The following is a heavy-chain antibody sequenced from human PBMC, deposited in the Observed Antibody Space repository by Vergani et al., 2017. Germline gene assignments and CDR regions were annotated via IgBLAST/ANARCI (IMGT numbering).Heavy chain of an antibody. J-gene: IGHJ6*03. CDR3: ARQYSGYELYYYYYMDV. V-gene: IGHV4-39*01. CDR2: IYYSGST. D-gene: IGHD5-12*01. CDR1: GGSISSSSYY. Sequence: QLQLQESGPGLVKPSETLSLTCTVSGGSISSSSYYWGWIRQPPGKGLEWIGSIYYSGSTYYNPSLKSRVTISVDTSKNLFSLKLSSVTAADTAVYYCARQYSGYELYYYYYMDVWGKGTTVTVSS.